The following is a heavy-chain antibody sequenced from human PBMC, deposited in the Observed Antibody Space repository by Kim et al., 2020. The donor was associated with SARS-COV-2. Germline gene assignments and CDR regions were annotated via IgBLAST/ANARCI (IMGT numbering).Heavy chain of an antibody. CDR2: SNK. Sequence: SNKYYADSMKGRFTISRDNSKNTLYLQINSLRAEDTAVYYCARDWGGPDYWGQGTLVTVSS. CDR3: ARDWGGPDY. V-gene: IGHV3-33*01. D-gene: IGHD3-16*01. J-gene: IGHJ4*02.